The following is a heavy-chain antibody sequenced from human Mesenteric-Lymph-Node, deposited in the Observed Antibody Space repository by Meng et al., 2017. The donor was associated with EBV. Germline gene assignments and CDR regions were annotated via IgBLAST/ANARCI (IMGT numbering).Heavy chain of an antibody. V-gene: IGHV4-39*01. D-gene: IGHD4-11*01. CDR2: IYYRGST. Sequence: LHHECGPGLVKSSETLSLTRTLSCGSSGGGSYYCGWIRMRPGKGLEWIGSIYYRGSTYYYPSLKSRVTISVDTSKNQCSLKLSSVTAADTAVYYCARGYSNGIANWFDPWGQGTLVTVSS. CDR3: ARGYSNGIANWFDP. J-gene: IGHJ5*02. CDR1: CGSSGGGSYY.